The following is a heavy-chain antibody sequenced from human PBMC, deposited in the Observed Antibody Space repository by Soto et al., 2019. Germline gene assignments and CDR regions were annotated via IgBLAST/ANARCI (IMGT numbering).Heavy chain of an antibody. CDR1: GGSISSSSYY. CDR2: IYYSGST. V-gene: IGHV4-39*07. J-gene: IGHJ4*02. D-gene: IGHD5-18*01. Sequence: PSETLSLTCTVSGGSISSSSYYWGWIRQPPGKGLEWIGSIYYSGSTHYNPSLKSRVTISVDTSKNQVSLKVNSVTAADTAVYYCARDHPHSYGVYYFDYWGQGNPVTVSS. CDR3: ARDHPHSYGVYYFDY.